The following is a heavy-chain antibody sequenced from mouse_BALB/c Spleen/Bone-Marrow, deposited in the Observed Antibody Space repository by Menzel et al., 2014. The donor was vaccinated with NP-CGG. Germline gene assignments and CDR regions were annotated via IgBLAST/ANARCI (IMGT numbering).Heavy chain of an antibody. Sequence: QVQLKESGAELARPGASVKMSCRASDYTFTTYTMHWVKQRPGQGMEWIGYINPSSGYTYYNQKFKDKATLTADKSSSAAYLQLSSLTSEDSAVYYCARVYGNYDAMDYWGQGTSVTVSS. J-gene: IGHJ4*01. CDR2: INPSSGYT. CDR1: DYTFTTYT. CDR3: ARVYGNYDAMDY. D-gene: IGHD2-1*01. V-gene: IGHV1-4*01.